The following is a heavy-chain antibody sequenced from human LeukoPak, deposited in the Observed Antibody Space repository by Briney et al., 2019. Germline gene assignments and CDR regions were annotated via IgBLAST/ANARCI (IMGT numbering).Heavy chain of an antibody. CDR3: AGQPGRTGYDAFDF. CDR2: IYPSDSDT. V-gene: IGHV5-51*01. D-gene: IGHD2-8*02. Sequence: GESLKISCKGSGYSFPSYWIGWVRQMPGKGLEGMGIIYPSDSDTRYSPSFQGQVTISVDKSISTAYLQWSSLKASDTAMYYCAGQPGRTGYDAFDFWGQGTMVTVSS. J-gene: IGHJ3*01. CDR1: GYSFPSYW.